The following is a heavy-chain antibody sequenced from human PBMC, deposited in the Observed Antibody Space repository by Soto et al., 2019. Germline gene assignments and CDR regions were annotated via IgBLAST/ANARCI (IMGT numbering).Heavy chain of an antibody. CDR3: ERDLIGSSSVDY. CDR2: MNAGNGNT. J-gene: IGHJ4*02. D-gene: IGHD6-13*01. CDR1: GYTFTSYA. Sequence: ASVKVSCKASGYTFTSYAMHWVRQAPGQRLEWMGWMNAGNGNTKYSQKFQGRVTITRDTSASTAYMELSSLRSEDTAVYYCERDLIGSSSVDYWGQGTLVTVSS. V-gene: IGHV1-3*01.